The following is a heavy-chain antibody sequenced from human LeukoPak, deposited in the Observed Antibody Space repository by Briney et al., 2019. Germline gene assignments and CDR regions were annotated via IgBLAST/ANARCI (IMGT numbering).Heavy chain of an antibody. V-gene: IGHV4-39*07. CDR3: ARVGGYDSSGPRFDP. J-gene: IGHJ5*02. CDR1: GGSISSSSYY. D-gene: IGHD5-12*01. Sequence: KPSETLSLTCTVSGGSISSSSYYWGWIRQPPGKGLEWIGSIYYSGSTYYNPSLKSRVTISVDTSKNQFSLKLSSVTAADTAVYYCARVGGYDSSGPRFDPWGQGTLVTVSS. CDR2: IYYSGST.